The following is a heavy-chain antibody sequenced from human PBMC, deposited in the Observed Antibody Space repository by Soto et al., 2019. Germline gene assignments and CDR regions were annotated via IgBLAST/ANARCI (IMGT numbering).Heavy chain of an antibody. D-gene: IGHD5-18*01. CDR2: INGDYGNT. CDR3: ARCIQVEDYYGMDV. Sequence: QAQLVQSGAEVKKPGASVKVSCKASGYTFYSHSISWVRQATGQGLEWMGRINGDYGNTQYAQKFRGRVTMTPDTSTTTVYRELTNLRSDDTAVYYCARCIQVEDYYGMDVWGQGTTVTVSS. CDR1: GYTFYSHS. J-gene: IGHJ6*02. V-gene: IGHV1-18*01.